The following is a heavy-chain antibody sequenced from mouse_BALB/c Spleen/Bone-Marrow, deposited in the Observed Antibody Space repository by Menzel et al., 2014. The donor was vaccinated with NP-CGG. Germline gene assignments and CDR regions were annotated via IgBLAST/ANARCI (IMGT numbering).Heavy chain of an antibody. CDR1: GYTFSSYW. CDR2: ILPGSGST. V-gene: IGHV1-9*01. CDR3: ARRGISWFAY. Sequence: VKLVESGAELMKPGASVKISCKATGYTFSSYWIERVKQRPGHGLEWIGEILPGSGSTNYSEKFKGKATFTADTSSNTAYMQLSSLTSEDSAVYYCARRGISWFAYWGQGTLVTVSA. J-gene: IGHJ3*01.